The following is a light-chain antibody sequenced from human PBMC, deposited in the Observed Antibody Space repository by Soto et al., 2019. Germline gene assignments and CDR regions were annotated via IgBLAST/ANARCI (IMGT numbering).Light chain of an antibody. CDR3: CSYVAIDSYV. CDR2: DVT. CDR1: SSDVGGYDY. V-gene: IGLV2-11*01. Sequence: QSALTQPRSVSGSPGQSVTISCTGTSSDVGGYDYVSWYQHHPGKAPKLMIYDVTKRPSGVPDRFSGSKSGNTASLTISGLQAEDEADYYCCSYVAIDSYVFGTGTKVTVL. J-gene: IGLJ1*01.